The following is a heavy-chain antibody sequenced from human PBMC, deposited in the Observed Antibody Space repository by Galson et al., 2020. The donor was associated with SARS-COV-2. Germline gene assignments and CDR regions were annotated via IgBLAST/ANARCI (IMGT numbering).Heavy chain of an antibody. CDR2: IIPIFGTA. J-gene: IGHJ3*02. D-gene: IGHD3-16*02. V-gene: IGHV1-69*05. CDR3: ARDRYRYDYVWGSYRRNALDI. Sequence: ASVKVSCKASGGTFSSYAISWVRQAPGQGLEWMGGIIPIFGTANYAQKFQGRVTITTDESTSTAYMELSSLRSEDTAVYYCARDRYRYDYVWGSYRRNALDIWGQGTMVTVSS. CDR1: GGTFSSYA.